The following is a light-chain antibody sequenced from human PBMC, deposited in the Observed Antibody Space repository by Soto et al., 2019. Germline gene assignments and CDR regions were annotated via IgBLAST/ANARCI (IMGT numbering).Light chain of an antibody. CDR2: DAS. CDR1: QGIRND. J-gene: IGKJ1*01. Sequence: AIQMTQSPSSLSASVGDTVTITCRASQGIRNDLGWYQQKPGKAPKLLIYDASTLQSGVPSRFSGSGSGTDFSLTISSLQSEDFAVYYCQQYKDWWTFGQGTKVDI. CDR3: QQYKDWWT. V-gene: IGKV1-6*01.